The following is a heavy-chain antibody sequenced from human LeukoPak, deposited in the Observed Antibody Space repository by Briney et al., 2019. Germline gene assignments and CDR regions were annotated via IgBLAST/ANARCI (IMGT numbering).Heavy chain of an antibody. CDR2: IYYSGST. D-gene: IGHD5-18*01. V-gene: IGHV4-61*08. J-gene: IGHJ6*03. CDR1: GGSISSGGYS. CDR3: ARTTEGGYTYGYFYYYYMDV. Sequence: SETRSLTCAVSGGSISSGGYSWSWIRQPPGKGLEWIGYIYYSGSTNYNPSLKSRVTISVDTSKNQFSLKLTSVTAADTAVYYCARTTEGGYTYGYFYYYYMDVWGKGTTVTISS.